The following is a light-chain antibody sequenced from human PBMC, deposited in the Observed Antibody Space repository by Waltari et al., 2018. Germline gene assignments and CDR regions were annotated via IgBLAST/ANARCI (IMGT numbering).Light chain of an antibody. CDR1: SSDIGNDNL. J-gene: IGLJ2*01. V-gene: IGLV2-23*02. CDR2: DVT. CDR3: CSYAVSSTLV. Sequence: QSPLTQPASVSASPGQSITISCTGTSSDIGNDNLVTWYKQHSGKVPKLIIYDVTQRPSGVSDRFSGSKSGNTASLTISGLQEDDEADYYCCSYAVSSTLVFGGGTKVTVL.